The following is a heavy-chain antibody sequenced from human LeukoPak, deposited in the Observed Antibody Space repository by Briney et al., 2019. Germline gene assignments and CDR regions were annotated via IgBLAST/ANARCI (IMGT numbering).Heavy chain of an antibody. D-gene: IGHD1-26*01. CDR1: GYSISSDYY. CDR2: IYHSGST. V-gene: IGHV4-38-2*02. CDR3: ARVGIDSGSFADFDY. J-gene: IGHJ4*02. Sequence: PSETLSPTCTVSGYSISSDYYWGWIRQPPGKGLEWIGSIYHSGSTYYNPSLKSRVTISVDTSKDQFSLKLSSVTAADTAVYFCARVGIDSGSFADFDYWGQGTLVTVSS.